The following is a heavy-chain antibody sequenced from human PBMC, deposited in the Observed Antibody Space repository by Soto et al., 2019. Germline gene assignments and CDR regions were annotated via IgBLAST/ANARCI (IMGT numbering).Heavy chain of an antibody. Sequence: RGESLKISCNGSGYSFTSYWISWVRQMPGKGLEWMGRIDPSDSYTNYSPSFQGHVTISADKSISTAYLQWSSLKASDTAMYYCASSPRGYCSSTSCRELGNYYGMDVWGQGTTVTVSS. V-gene: IGHV5-10-1*01. D-gene: IGHD2-2*01. CDR3: ASSPRGYCSSTSCRELGNYYGMDV. CDR2: IDPSDSYT. J-gene: IGHJ6*02. CDR1: GYSFTSYW.